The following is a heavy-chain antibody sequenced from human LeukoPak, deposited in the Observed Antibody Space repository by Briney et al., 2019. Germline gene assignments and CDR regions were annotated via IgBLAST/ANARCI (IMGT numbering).Heavy chain of an antibody. CDR3: ARWRELLIDY. D-gene: IGHD1-26*01. J-gene: IGHJ4*02. Sequence: SETLSLTCTVSGGSISSSSYYWSWIRQPAGKGLEWMGRIYTSGSTHYNPSLKSRVTISVDTSKNQFSLKLSSVTAADTAVYYCARWRELLIDYWGQGTLVTVSS. V-gene: IGHV4-61*02. CDR2: IYTSGST. CDR1: GGSISSSSYY.